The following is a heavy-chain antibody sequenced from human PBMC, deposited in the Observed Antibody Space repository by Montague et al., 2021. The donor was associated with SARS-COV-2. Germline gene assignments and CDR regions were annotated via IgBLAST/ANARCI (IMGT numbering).Heavy chain of an antibody. J-gene: IGHJ6*02. CDR1: GGSFNDYY. Sequence: SETLSLTCAVYGGSFNDYYWTWVRQPPGKGLEWIGEITHSGGIKYNPSLQNRVSMSVDTSKNQFSLKLRSVTAADTAVYYCARVSISYDPDDASYGMDVWGQGTTVTVSS. CDR2: ITHSGGI. CDR3: ARVSISYDPDDASYGMDV. V-gene: IGHV4-34*01. D-gene: IGHD1-1*01.